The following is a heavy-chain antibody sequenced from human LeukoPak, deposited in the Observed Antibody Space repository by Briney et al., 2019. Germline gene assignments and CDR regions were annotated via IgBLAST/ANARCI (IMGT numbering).Heavy chain of an antibody. V-gene: IGHV3-33*01. CDR1: GFTFSSYG. J-gene: IGHJ3*02. Sequence: GGSLRLSCAASGFTFSSYGMHWVRQAPGKGLEWVAVIWYDGSNKYYADSVKGRFTISRDNSKNTLYLQMNSLRAEDTAVYYCARDRGRFYAFDIWGQGTMVTVSS. CDR3: ARDRGRFYAFDI. D-gene: IGHD3-3*01. CDR2: IWYDGSNK.